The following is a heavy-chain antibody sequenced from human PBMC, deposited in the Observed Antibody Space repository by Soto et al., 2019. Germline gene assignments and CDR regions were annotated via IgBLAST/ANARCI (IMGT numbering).Heavy chain of an antibody. CDR3: AKDTFYYSSSGYYVFDD. V-gene: IGHV1-18*01. CDR2: ISGYNGDT. CDR1: GYSFTTYG. D-gene: IGHD3-22*01. Sequence: ASVKVSCKASGYSFTTYGISWVRQAPGQGLEWMGWISGYNGDTNNAQKFQDRVTMTIDRSTTTAYLELRSLRVDDTAAYYCAKDTFYYSSSGYYVFDDWGQGTLVTVSS. J-gene: IGHJ4*02.